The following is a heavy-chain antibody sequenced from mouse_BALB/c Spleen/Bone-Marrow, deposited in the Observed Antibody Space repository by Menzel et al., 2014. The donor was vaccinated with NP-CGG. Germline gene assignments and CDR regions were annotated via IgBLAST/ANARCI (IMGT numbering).Heavy chain of an antibody. V-gene: IGHV1-31*01. Sequence: VHVKQSGPELVKPGASVKISRKASGYSFTGYYMHWVKQSHGNSLDWIGYIYPYNGVSSYNQKFKGKATLTVDKSSSTAYMELRSLTSDDSAVYYCESRGEYFDVWGAGTTVTVSS. CDR3: ESRGEYFDV. CDR2: IYPYNGVS. CDR1: GYSFTGYY. J-gene: IGHJ1*01.